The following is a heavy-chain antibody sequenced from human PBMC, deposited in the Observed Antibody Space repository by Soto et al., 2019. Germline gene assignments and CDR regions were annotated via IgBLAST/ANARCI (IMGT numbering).Heavy chain of an antibody. V-gene: IGHV5-51*01. CDR2: IYPGDSDT. D-gene: IGHD6-6*01. Sequence: EVQLVQSGAEVKKPGESLKISCQGSGYTFSDYWIAWVRQMPGKGLEWLGIIYPGDSDTRSSPSLQDQLTMSVDKSIRTAYLQWSSLNASDNAMYYCARDGLSSSSSLDYWGQGNLVTVSS. CDR1: GYTFSDYW. CDR3: ARDGLSSSSSLDY. J-gene: IGHJ4*02.